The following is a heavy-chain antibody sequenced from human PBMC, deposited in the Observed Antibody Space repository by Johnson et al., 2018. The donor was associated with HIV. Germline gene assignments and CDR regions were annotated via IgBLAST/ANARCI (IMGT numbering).Heavy chain of an antibody. V-gene: IGHV3-30*04. D-gene: IGHD3-22*01. CDR1: GFTFSSYA. Sequence: QVLESGGGVVQPGRSLRLSCAASGFTFSSYAMHWVRQAPGRGLEWVAVISYDASKKYYADSVKGRFTISRYNSKNTLYLQMNSLRAEETAVYYCARTCLGDYDSSDENAFDIWGHGTMVTVSS. CDR3: ARTCLGDYDSSDENAFDI. CDR2: ISYDASKK. J-gene: IGHJ3*02.